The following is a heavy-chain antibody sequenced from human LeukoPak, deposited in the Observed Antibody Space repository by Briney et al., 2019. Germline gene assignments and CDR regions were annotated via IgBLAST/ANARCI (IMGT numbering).Heavy chain of an antibody. Sequence: SETLPLTCTVSGGSISSYYWSWIRQPAGKGLEWIGRIYTSGSTNYNPSLKSRVTMSVDTSKNQFSLKLSSVTAADTAVYYCAREVVGAIPVGIYFDYWGQGTLVTVSS. CDR3: AREVVGAIPVGIYFDY. CDR2: IYTSGST. V-gene: IGHV4-4*07. CDR1: GGSISSYY. D-gene: IGHD1-26*01. J-gene: IGHJ4*02.